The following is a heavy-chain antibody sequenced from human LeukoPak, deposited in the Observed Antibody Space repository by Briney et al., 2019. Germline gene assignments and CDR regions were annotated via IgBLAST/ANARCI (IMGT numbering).Heavy chain of an antibody. CDR3: ARGRTITIFGVVISDGRFDY. Sequence: SETLSLTCAVSGGSISSGGYSWSWIRQPPGKGLEWIGYIYHSGSTYYNPSLKSRVTISVDTSKNQFSLKLSSVTAADTAVYYCARGRTITIFGVVISDGRFDYWGQGTLVTVSS. CDR2: IYHSGST. V-gene: IGHV4-30-2*01. CDR1: GGSISSGGYS. D-gene: IGHD3-3*01. J-gene: IGHJ4*02.